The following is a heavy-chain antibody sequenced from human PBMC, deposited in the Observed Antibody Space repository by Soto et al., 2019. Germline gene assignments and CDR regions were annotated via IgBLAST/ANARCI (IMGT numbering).Heavy chain of an antibody. CDR2: INPSGGST. J-gene: IGHJ4*02. CDR3: ASGGGSYDY. CDR1: GYTFTSYY. V-gene: IGHV1-46*01. D-gene: IGHD1-26*01. Sequence: QVQLVQSGAEVKKPGASVKVSCKASGYTFTSYYMHWVRQAPGQGLEWMGIINPSGGSTSYAQKCQGRDTLTRDTSPSTVYIELSSLRSEDTAVYYCASGGGSYDYWGQGTLVPVSS.